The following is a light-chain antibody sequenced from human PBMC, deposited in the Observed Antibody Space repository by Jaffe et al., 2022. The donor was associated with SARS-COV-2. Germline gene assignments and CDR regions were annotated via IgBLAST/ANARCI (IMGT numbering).Light chain of an antibody. V-gene: IGKV3-20*01. Sequence: EIVLTQSPGTLSLSPGERATLSCRASQSVSSNYLAWYQQKPGQAPRLLIYGASTRATGIPDRFSGSGSGTDFTLTISRLEPEDFAVYYCQRYGSSPYTFGQGTKLETK. CDR1: QSVSSNY. CDR2: GAS. J-gene: IGKJ2*01. CDR3: QRYGSSPYT.